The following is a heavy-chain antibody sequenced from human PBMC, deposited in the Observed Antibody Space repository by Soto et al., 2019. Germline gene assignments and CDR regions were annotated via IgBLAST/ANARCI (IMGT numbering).Heavy chain of an antibody. CDR2: IYYSGST. J-gene: IGHJ6*02. D-gene: IGHD3-22*01. CDR1: GGSVSSGSYY. Sequence: QVQLQESGPGLVKPSETLSLTCTVSGGSVSSGSYYWSWIRQPPGKGLEWIGYIYYSGSTNYNPSLKSRVTISVDTSKNQFSLKLSSVTAADTAVYYCARVSRTITMIVDYGMDVWGQGTTVTVSS. V-gene: IGHV4-61*01. CDR3: ARVSRTITMIVDYGMDV.